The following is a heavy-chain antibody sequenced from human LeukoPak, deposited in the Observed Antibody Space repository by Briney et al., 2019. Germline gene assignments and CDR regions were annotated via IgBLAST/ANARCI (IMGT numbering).Heavy chain of an antibody. V-gene: IGHV4-34*01. CDR3: ARDPGYYYDSSGYYGGH. Sequence: SETLSLTCAVYGGSFSGYYWSWLRQPPGKGLEWIGEINHSGSTNYNPSLTSRGTISEDTTKNQFSLKLRSLTAADTAVYYCARDPGYYYDSSGYYGGHWGQGTLVTVSS. CDR1: GGSFSGYY. D-gene: IGHD3-22*01. CDR2: INHSGST. J-gene: IGHJ4*02.